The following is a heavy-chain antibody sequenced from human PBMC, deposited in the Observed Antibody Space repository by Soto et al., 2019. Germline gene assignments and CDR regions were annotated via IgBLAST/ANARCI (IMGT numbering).Heavy chain of an antibody. D-gene: IGHD6-6*01. V-gene: IGHV4-59*01. CDR2: MHDSGST. CDR1: GASISSYY. CDR3: AAPPRY. Sequence: QVQLQESGPGLVKPSETLSLTCTVSGASISSYYWNWIRQPPGKGLEWIGYMHDSGSTSYNPSLKSRVTISVDTSRNQLSLNLTSVTAADTAVYYCAAPPRYWGQGSLVTVSS. J-gene: IGHJ4*02.